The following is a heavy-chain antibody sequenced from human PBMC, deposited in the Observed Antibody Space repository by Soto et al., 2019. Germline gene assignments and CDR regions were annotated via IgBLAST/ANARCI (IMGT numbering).Heavy chain of an antibody. CDR2: INPLKGDT. J-gene: IGHJ3*01. V-gene: IGHV1-18*01. CDR1: GYTFSTYG. CDR3: ARVKVPAAILGAFDL. Sequence: QAPLVQSGGEMRKPGASVKVSCKAYGYTFSTYGSTWVRQAPGQGLEWMGWINPLKGDTNSAARFQDRLTMTTDTSTRTAYMELRSLTSDDTAVYYCARVKVPAAILGAFDLWGQGTVVTVSS. D-gene: IGHD2-2*02.